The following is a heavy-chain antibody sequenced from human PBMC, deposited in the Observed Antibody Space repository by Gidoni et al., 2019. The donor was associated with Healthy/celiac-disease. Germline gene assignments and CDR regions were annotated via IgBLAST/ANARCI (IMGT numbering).Heavy chain of an antibody. Sequence: QVQLQQWGAGRLKPSETLSLTCAVYGGSFSGYYWSWIRQPPGKGLEWIGEINPSGSTNYNPSLKSRVTISVDTSKNQFSLKLSSVTAADTAVYYCARGLSFYGMDVWGQGTTVTVSS. CDR1: GGSFSGYY. CDR3: ARGLSFYGMDV. CDR2: INPSGST. J-gene: IGHJ6*02. V-gene: IGHV4-34*01.